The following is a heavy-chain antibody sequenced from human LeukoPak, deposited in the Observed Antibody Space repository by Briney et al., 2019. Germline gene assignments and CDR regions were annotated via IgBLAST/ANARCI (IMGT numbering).Heavy chain of an antibody. CDR1: GGTFSSYA. V-gene: IGHV1-69*13. CDR2: IIPILGTA. CDR3: ARWDSSGYYY. Sequence: ASVKVSCKASGGTFSSYAISWVRQAPGQGLEWMGGIIPILGTANYAQKFQGRVTITADESTSTAYMELSSLRSEDTAVYYCARWDSSGYYYWGQGTLVTVSS. J-gene: IGHJ4*02. D-gene: IGHD3-22*01.